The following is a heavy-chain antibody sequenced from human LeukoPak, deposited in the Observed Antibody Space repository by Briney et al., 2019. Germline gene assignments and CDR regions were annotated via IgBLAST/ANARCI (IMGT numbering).Heavy chain of an antibody. CDR3: ARVGDPYYYYMDV. V-gene: IGHV3-11*04. CDR1: GFTFSDYY. CDR2: ISSSGSTI. Sequence: GGSLRLSCAASGFTFSDYYMSWIRQAPGKGLEWVSYISSSGSTIYYADSVKGRFTISRDNAKNSLYLQMNSLRAEGTAVYYCARVGDPYYYYMDVWGKGTTVTVSS. J-gene: IGHJ6*03.